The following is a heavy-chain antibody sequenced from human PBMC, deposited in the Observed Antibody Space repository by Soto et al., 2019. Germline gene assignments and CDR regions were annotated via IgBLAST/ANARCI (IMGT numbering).Heavy chain of an antibody. CDR1: CGSISSGDYY. CDR2: IYYSGST. V-gene: IGHV4-30-4*01. J-gene: IGHJ5*02. Sequence: PSETLSLTCTVSCGSISSGDYYWSWIRQPPGKGLEWIGYIYYSGSTYYNPSLKSRVTISVDTSKNQFSLKLSSVTAADTAVYYCARDGPESEYSSSFGFDPWGQGTLVTVSS. D-gene: IGHD6-6*01. CDR3: ARDGPESEYSSSFGFDP.